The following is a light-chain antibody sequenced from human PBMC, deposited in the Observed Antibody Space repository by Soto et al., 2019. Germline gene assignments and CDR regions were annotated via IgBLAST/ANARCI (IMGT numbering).Light chain of an antibody. CDR3: AAWDDSLNGVV. CDR2: KND. Sequence: QLVLTQPPSASGTPGQRVTISCSGSSSNIGGNTVNWYQQLPGTAPKLLIYKNDQRPSGVPDRFSGSKSGTSASLAISGLQSEDEADYYCAAWDDSLNGVVFGGGTKVTVL. J-gene: IGLJ2*01. V-gene: IGLV1-44*01. CDR1: SSNIGGNT.